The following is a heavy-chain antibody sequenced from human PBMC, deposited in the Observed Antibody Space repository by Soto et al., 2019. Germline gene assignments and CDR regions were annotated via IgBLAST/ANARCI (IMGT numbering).Heavy chain of an antibody. J-gene: IGHJ3*02. V-gene: IGHV4-31*03. CDR2: IYYSGST. Sequence: PSETLSLTCTVSGGSISSGGYYWSWIRQHPGKGLEWIGYIYYSGSTYYNPSLKSRVTISVDTSKNQFSLKLSSVTAADTAVYYCARDLGYYDILTGYWTPDASDIWGQGTMVTVSS. CDR1: GGSISSGGYY. D-gene: IGHD3-9*01. CDR3: ARDLGYYDILTGYWTPDASDI.